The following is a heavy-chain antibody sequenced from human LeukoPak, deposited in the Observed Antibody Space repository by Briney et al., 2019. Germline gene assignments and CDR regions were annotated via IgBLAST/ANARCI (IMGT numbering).Heavy chain of an antibody. J-gene: IGHJ4*02. Sequence: GGSLRLSCAASGFTFSSYSMSWVRQAPGKGLEWVSSISSSSSYVYYADSVKGRFTISRDNAKNSLYLQMNSLRAEDTAVYYCARDLAGVASLWGQGTLVTVSS. V-gene: IGHV3-21*01. CDR3: ARDLAGVASL. D-gene: IGHD3-3*01. CDR1: GFTFSSYS. CDR2: ISSSSSYV.